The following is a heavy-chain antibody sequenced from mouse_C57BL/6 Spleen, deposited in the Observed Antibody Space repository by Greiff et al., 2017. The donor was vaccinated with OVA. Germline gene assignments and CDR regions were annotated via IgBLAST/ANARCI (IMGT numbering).Heavy chain of an antibody. D-gene: IGHD3-3*01. V-gene: IGHV1-54*01. Sequence: QVQLQQSGAELVRPGTSVKVSCKASGYAFTNYLIEWVKQRPGQGLEWIGVINPGSGGTNYNEKFKGKATLTADKSSSTAYMQLCSLTSEDSAVSFCARGGDPAYWGQGTLVTVSA. CDR3: ARGGDPAY. CDR2: INPGSGGT. J-gene: IGHJ3*01. CDR1: GYAFTNYL.